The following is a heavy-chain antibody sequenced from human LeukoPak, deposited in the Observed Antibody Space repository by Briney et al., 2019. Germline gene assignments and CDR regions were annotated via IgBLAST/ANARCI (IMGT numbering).Heavy chain of an antibody. J-gene: IGHJ4*02. CDR1: GGSISSSSYY. V-gene: IGHV4-39*07. CDR2: IYYSGST. D-gene: IGHD3-16*01. CDR3: ARDTKGGADY. Sequence: SSETLSLTCTVSGGSISSSSYYWGWIRQPPGKGLEWIGGIYYSGSTYYNPSLKSRVTISVDTSKNQFSLKLSPVTAADTAVYYCARDTKGGADYWGQGTLVTVSS.